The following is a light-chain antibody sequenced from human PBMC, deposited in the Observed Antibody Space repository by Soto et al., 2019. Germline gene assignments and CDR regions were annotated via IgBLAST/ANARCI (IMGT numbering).Light chain of an antibody. CDR2: DAS. CDR1: QSISNW. J-gene: IGKJ1*01. V-gene: IGKV1-5*01. CDR3: QQYDSFPWT. Sequence: DIQMTQSPSTLSASVGDRVNITCRASQSISNWLAWYQQKPGKAPKFLISDASSLESGIPSRFSGSGSGTEFTLTISSQQPDDFANYFCQQYDSFPWTFGHGTKVEV.